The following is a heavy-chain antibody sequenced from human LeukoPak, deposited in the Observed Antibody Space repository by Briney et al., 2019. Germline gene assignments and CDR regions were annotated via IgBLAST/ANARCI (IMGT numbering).Heavy chain of an antibody. Sequence: GGSLRLSCAASGFSFRNFWMIWVRQAPGKGLEWVANINHDGSEKYYVDSVKGRFTISRDNAQKSLYLQMNTLRAEDTAVYYCAMAYSYGMDIWGQGTAVTVS. D-gene: IGHD4-11*01. J-gene: IGHJ6*02. V-gene: IGHV3-7*03. CDR1: GFSFRNFW. CDR3: AMAYSYGMDI. CDR2: INHDGSEK.